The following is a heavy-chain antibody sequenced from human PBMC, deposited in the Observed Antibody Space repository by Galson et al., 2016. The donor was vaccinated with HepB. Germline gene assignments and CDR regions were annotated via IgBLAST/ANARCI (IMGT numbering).Heavy chain of an antibody. CDR1: GYTFTDYY. J-gene: IGHJ4*02. V-gene: IGHV1-2*02. CDR2: INPNSGGT. Sequence: SVKVSCKASGYTFTDYYIHWVRQAPGQGLDWVGWINPNSGGTMYAQKFQGRVSMTGDTSISTAYMVLSSLRSDDAAVYYCARDPGFNGNAYDYWGQGTLVTVSS. CDR3: ARDPGFNGNAYDY. D-gene: IGHD5-12*01.